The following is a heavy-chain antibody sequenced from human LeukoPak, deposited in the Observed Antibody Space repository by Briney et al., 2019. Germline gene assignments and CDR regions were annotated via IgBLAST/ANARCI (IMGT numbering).Heavy chain of an antibody. J-gene: IGHJ5*02. Sequence: ASVKVSCKASGYTFTSYGISWVRQAPGQGLEWMGWISAYNGNTNYAQKLQGRVTMTTDTSTSTAYMELRSLRSDDTAVYYCARVPFSPPFIVLMVYANNWFDPWGQGTLVTVSS. V-gene: IGHV1-18*01. CDR2: ISAYNGNT. D-gene: IGHD2-8*01. CDR3: ARVPFSPPFIVLMVYANNWFDP. CDR1: GYTFTSYG.